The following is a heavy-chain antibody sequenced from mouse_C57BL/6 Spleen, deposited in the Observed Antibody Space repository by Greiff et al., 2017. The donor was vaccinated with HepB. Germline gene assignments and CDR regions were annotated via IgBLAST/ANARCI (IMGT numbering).Heavy chain of an antibody. CDR2: IYPGDGDT. CDR1: GYAFSSSW. J-gene: IGHJ4*01. D-gene: IGHD2-4*01. CDR3: AREGLRPYAMDY. V-gene: IGHV1-82*01. Sequence: VKLQQSGPELVKPGASVKISCKASGYAFSSSWMNWVKQRPGKGLEWIGRIYPGDGDTNYNGKFKGKATLTADKSSSTAYMQLSSLTSEDSAVYFCAREGLRPYAMDYWGQGTSVTVSS.